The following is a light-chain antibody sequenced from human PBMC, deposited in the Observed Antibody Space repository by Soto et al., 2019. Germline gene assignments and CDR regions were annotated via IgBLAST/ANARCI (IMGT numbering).Light chain of an antibody. J-gene: IGKJ5*01. CDR3: QQRSNWPLT. CDR2: DAS. CDR1: QSVSRF. V-gene: IGKV3-11*01. Sequence: EIVLTQSPATLSLSPADRATLSCRASQSVSRFVAWYQQKPGQAPRRLIYDASDRATGIPARFSGSGSGTDFTLTISSLEPEDFAVYYRQQRSNWPLTFGQGTRLEIK.